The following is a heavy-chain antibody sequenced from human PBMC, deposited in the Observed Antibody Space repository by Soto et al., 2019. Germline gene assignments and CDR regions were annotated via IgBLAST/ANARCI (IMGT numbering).Heavy chain of an antibody. D-gene: IGHD2-21*02. CDR3: AKAPPWVVTAIPDP. J-gene: IGHJ5*02. V-gene: IGHV3-30*18. Sequence: QVQLVQSGGGVVQPGRSLRLSCAASGFTFSSYVMHWVRQAPGTGLGWVALISYDGTDKYYADSVKGRFTISRDNSKNTLYLHMSSLRPEDTAMYYCAKAPPWVVTAIPDPWGQGTLVTVSS. CDR1: GFTFSSYV. CDR2: ISYDGTDK.